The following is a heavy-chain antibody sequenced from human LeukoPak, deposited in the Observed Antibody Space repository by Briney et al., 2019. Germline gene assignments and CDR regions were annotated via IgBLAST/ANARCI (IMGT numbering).Heavy chain of an antibody. D-gene: IGHD6-6*01. Sequence: SETLSLTCSVSGYSISSGYYWDWIRQPPGKGLEWIASIYHSGKSYYNPSLESRVTISVDSSKNHFSLKLSSVPAADTAVYYCARDFSSSSSVYYYYMDVWGKGTTVTVSS. J-gene: IGHJ6*03. CDR2: IYHSGKS. CDR3: ARDFSSSSSVYYYYMDV. CDR1: GYSISSGYY. V-gene: IGHV4-38-2*02.